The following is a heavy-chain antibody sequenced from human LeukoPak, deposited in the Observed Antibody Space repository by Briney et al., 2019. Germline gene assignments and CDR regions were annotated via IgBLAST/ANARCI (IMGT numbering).Heavy chain of an antibody. J-gene: IGHJ4*02. CDR1: GFTFSSYG. CDR2: IWYDGSNK. D-gene: IGHD3-3*01. Sequence: PGRSLRLSCAASGFTFSSYGMHWVRQAPGKGLGWVAVIWYDGSNKYYADSVKGRFTISRDNSKNTLYLQMNSLRAEDTAVYYCARAAILEWLLCVDYWGQGTLVTVSS. CDR3: ARAAILEWLLCVDY. V-gene: IGHV3-33*01.